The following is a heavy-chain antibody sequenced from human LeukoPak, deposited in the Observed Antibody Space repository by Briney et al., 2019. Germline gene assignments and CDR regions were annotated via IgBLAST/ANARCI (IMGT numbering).Heavy chain of an antibody. J-gene: IGHJ4*02. V-gene: IGHV4-34*01. D-gene: IGHD6-13*01. Sequence: PSETLSLTCAVYGESFNGYYRSWIRQPPGKGLEWIGEINHSGSPNYNPSLKSRLTISLDTSKNQFSLKLSSVTAADTAVYYCARQGIAAAVDYFDYWGQGTLVTVSS. CDR1: GESFNGYY. CDR3: ARQGIAAAVDYFDY. CDR2: INHSGSP.